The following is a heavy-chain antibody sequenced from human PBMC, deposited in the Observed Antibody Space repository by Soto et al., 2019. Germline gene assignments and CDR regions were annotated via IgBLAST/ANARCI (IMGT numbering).Heavy chain of an antibody. Sequence: SETLSLTCTVSGGSIDTYYCSWIRQPPGKGLQWIGYIYYSGSTTYSPSLKSRVTISVDRSKNQFSLKLTSMTAADTAVYYCARLGGYYQSLDTWGQGALVTVSS. CDR1: GGSIDTYY. V-gene: IGHV4-59*08. CDR3: ARLGGYYQSLDT. CDR2: IYYSGST. J-gene: IGHJ5*02. D-gene: IGHD3-22*01.